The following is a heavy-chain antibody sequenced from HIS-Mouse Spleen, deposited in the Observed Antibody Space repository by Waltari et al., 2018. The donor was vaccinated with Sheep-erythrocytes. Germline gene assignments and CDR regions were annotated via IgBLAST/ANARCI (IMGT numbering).Heavy chain of an antibody. J-gene: IGHJ1*01. V-gene: IGHV3-30-3*01. D-gene: IGHD6-13*01. Sequence: QVQLVESGGGVVQPGRSLRLSCAASGFTFSSYAMHWVRQAPGKGLEWVAVISYDGSNKYYADSVKGRFTISRDNSKNTLYLQMNSLRAEDTAVYYCARGAYSSRWYPFQHWGQGTLVTVSS. CDR1: GFTFSSYA. CDR3: ARGAYSSRWYPFQH. CDR2: ISYDGSNK.